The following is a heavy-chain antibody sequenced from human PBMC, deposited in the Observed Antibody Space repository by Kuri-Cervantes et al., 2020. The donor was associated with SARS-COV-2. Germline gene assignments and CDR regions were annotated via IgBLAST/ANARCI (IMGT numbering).Heavy chain of an antibody. D-gene: IGHD2-21*02. CDR1: GFTFSSYS. CDR3: ARDGDSYIPVLDY. J-gene: IGHJ4*02. V-gene: IGHV3-21*01. Sequence: LSLTRAASGFTFSSYSMNWVRQAPGKGLEWVSSISSSSSYIYYADSVKGRFTISRDNAKNSLYLQMNSLRAEDTAVYYCARDGDSYIPVLDYWGQGTLVTVSS. CDR2: ISSSSSYI.